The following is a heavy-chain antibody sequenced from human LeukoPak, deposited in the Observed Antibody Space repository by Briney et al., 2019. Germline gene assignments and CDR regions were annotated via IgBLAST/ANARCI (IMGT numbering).Heavy chain of an antibody. J-gene: IGHJ5*02. CDR3: ARVGLGTYYDFWSGRNWFDP. D-gene: IGHD3-3*01. Sequence: GASVKVSCKASGYTFTGYYMHWVRQAPGQGLEWMGWINPNSGGTNYAQKFQGRVTMTRDTSISTAYMELSSLRSEDTAVYYCARVGLGTYYDFWSGRNWFDPWGQGTLVTVSS. V-gene: IGHV1-2*02. CDR1: GYTFTGYY. CDR2: INPNSGGT.